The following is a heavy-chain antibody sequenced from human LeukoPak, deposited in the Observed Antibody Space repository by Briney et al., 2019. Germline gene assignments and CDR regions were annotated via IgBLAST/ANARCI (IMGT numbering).Heavy chain of an antibody. D-gene: IGHD3-9*01. V-gene: IGHV3-21*01. CDR1: GFTFSSYS. CDR3: ARGTYFDWFNDAFDI. J-gene: IGHJ3*02. CDR2: ISSSSSYI. Sequence: GGSLRLSCAASGFTFSSYSMNWVRQAPGKGLEWVSSISSSSSYIYYADSVKGRFTISRDNAKNSLYLQMSSLRAEDTAVYYCARGTYFDWFNDAFDIWGQGTMVTVSS.